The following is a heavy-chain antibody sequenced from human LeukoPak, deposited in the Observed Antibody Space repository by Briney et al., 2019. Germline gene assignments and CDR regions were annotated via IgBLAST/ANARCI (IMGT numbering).Heavy chain of an antibody. J-gene: IGHJ4*02. V-gene: IGHV4-34*01. CDR1: GGSFSGYY. CDR3: ARGGIAAAGTPYDY. D-gene: IGHD6-13*01. Sequence: SETLSLTCAVYGGSFSGYYWSWIRQPPGKGLEWIGEINHSGSTNYNPSLKSRVTISVDTSKNQFSLELSSVTAADTAVYYCARGGIAAAGTPYDYWGQGTLVTVSS. CDR2: INHSGST.